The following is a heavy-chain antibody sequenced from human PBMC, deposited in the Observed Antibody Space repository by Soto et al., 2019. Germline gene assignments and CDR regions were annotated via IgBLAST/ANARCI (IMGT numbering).Heavy chain of an antibody. CDR3: AAGGYSYGSGEYYYGMDV. Sequence: GASVKVACKASGFTFSSSAVQLVREARGQRLEWIGWIVVGSGNTNYAQKFQERVTITRDMSTSTAYMELSSLRSEDTAVYYCAAGGYSYGSGEYYYGMDVWGQGTTVTVSS. J-gene: IGHJ6*02. CDR2: IVVGSGNT. V-gene: IGHV1-58*01. CDR1: GFTFSSSA. D-gene: IGHD5-18*01.